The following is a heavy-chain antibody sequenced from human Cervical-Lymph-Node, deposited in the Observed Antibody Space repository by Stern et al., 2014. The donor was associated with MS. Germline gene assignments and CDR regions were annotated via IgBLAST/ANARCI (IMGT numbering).Heavy chain of an antibody. CDR2: IYSGGST. D-gene: IGHD3-22*01. J-gene: IGHJ2*01. Sequence: QLQLQESGPGLVKPSQTLSLTCTVSGGSISSATDLWSWIRQPAGKGLEWIGRIYSGGSTNYSPSLQSRVTISGDTSTNQFSLGLNSGTAADTAVYYCARERGGDHYDSSGYRSYWYFDLWGRGTLVTVSS. V-gene: IGHV4-61*02. CDR3: ARERGGDHYDSSGYRSYWYFDL. CDR1: GGSISSATDL.